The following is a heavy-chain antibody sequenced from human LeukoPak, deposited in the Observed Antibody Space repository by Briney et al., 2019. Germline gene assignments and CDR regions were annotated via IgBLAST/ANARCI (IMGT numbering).Heavy chain of an antibody. V-gene: IGHV3-21*01. CDR1: GFTFSSHS. CDR2: ISSSSSYI. J-gene: IGHJ4*02. D-gene: IGHD3-10*01. CDR3: ARARITMVRGVISNEGCFDY. Sequence: PGGSLRLSCAASGFTFSSHSMNWVRQAPGNGLEWVSSISSSSSYIYYADSVKGRFTISRDNAKNSLCLQMNSLRAEDTAVYYCARARITMVRGVISNEGCFDYWGQGTLVTVSS.